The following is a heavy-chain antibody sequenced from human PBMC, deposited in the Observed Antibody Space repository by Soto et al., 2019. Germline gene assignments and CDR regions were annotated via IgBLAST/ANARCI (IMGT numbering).Heavy chain of an antibody. Sequence: QVQLQESGPGLVKPSGTLSLTCAVSGGSISSSNWWSWVRQPPGKGLEGIGEIYHSGSTNYNPSLKSRVTISVDKSNNQFSLTLSSVTAADTAVYYCARVSGSYYYGMDVWGQGTTVTVSS. CDR2: IYHSGST. CDR3: ARVSGSYYYGMDV. CDR1: GGSISSSNW. D-gene: IGHD3-10*01. V-gene: IGHV4-4*02. J-gene: IGHJ6*02.